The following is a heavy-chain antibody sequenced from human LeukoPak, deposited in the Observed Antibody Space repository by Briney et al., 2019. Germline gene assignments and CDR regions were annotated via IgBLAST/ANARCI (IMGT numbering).Heavy chain of an antibody. CDR1: GFTFSSYNM. D-gene: IGHD6-13*01. Sequence: GSLRLSCAASGFTFSSYNMNWVRQAPGKGLEWIGEIYHSGSTNYNPPLKSRVTISLDKSKNQFSLKLSSVTAADTAVYYCATALPFQLVHWGQGTLVTVSS. J-gene: IGHJ4*02. CDR3: ATALPFQLVH. V-gene: IGHV4-4*02. CDR2: IYHSGST.